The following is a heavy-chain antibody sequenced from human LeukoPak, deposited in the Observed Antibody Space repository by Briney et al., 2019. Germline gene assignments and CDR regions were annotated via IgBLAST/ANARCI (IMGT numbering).Heavy chain of an antibody. D-gene: IGHD6-13*01. CDR3: ANLDSSSWYSHDAFDI. V-gene: IGHV3-30*02. Sequence: GGSLRLSCAASGFTFSSYGMHWVRQAPGKGLEWVAFIRYDGSNKYYADSVKGRFTISRDNSKNTLYLQMNSLRAEDTAVYYCANLDSSSWYSHDAFDIWGQGTMVTVSS. CDR2: IRYDGSNK. J-gene: IGHJ3*02. CDR1: GFTFSSYG.